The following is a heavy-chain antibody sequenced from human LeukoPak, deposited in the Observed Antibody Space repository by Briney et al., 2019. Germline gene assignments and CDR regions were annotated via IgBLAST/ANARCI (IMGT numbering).Heavy chain of an antibody. V-gene: IGHV1-69*05. J-gene: IGHJ4*02. CDR3: ARVIVGATTPYFDY. Sequence: ASVKVSCKASGGTFSSYAISWVRQAPGQGLEWMGGIIPIFGTANYAQKFQGRVTMTRDTSISTAYMELSRLRSDDTAVYYCARVIVGATTPYFDYWGQGTLVTVSS. CDR1: GGTFSSYA. D-gene: IGHD1-26*01. CDR2: IIPIFGTA.